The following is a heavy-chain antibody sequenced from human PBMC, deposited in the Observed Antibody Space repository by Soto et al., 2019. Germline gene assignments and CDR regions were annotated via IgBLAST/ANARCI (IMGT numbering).Heavy chain of an antibody. Sequence: QITLKESGPTLVKPTQNLTLTCTFSGFSLSTSGVGVRWIRQPPGKALEWLAFIYWDDDKRYSPSLKSRLPITKDTSKTQVVLTITNMDPVDTATYSGAHVIPVVAAYLVFDYWGQGTLVTVSS. V-gene: IGHV2-5*02. CDR2: IYWDDDK. CDR3: AHVIPVVAAYLVFDY. CDR1: GFSLSTSGVG. D-gene: IGHD2-15*01. J-gene: IGHJ4*02.